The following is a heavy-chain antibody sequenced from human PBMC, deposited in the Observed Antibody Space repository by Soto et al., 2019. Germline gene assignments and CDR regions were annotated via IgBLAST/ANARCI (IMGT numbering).Heavy chain of an antibody. J-gene: IGHJ5*02. CDR2: IYYSGST. Sequence: QLQLQESGPGLVKPSETLSLTCTVSGGSISSSSFHWGWMRQPPGKGLEWIGSIYYSGSTYYSPSLKRRVTISVHTSTHPSSLPLSSVTAAVTAVYNCARRDRAAGIDWWFDPWGQGPLATVSS. V-gene: IGHV4-39*01. CDR1: GGSISSSSFH. CDR3: ARRDRAAGIDWWFDP. D-gene: IGHD6-13*01.